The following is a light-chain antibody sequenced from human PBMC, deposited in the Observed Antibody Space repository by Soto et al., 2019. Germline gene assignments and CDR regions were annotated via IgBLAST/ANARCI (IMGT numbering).Light chain of an antibody. CDR2: EVS. CDR3: SSYAGSNNYV. CDR1: SSDVCGYKY. J-gene: IGLJ1*01. Sequence: QSPLTQPPSAFGSPGQSVTISCTGTSSDVCGYKYVSWYQQHPGKAPKVMIYEVSKRPSGVPNRFSGSKSGNTASLTVSGLQAEDEADYYCSSYAGSNNYVFGTGTKVTVL. V-gene: IGLV2-8*01.